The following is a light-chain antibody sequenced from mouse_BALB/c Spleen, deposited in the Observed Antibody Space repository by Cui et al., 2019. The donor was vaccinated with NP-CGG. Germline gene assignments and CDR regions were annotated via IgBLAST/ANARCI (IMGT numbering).Light chain of an antibody. J-gene: IGLJ1*01. CDR3: ALWYSNHWV. Sequence: QAVVTQESALTTSPGETVIATCRSSTGAVTTSNYANWVQEKPDHLFTGLIGGTNNRAPGVPARFSGSLIGDKAALTITGAQTEDEAIYFCALWYSNHWVFGGGTKLTVL. V-gene: IGLV1*01. CDR1: TGAVTTSNY. CDR2: GTN.